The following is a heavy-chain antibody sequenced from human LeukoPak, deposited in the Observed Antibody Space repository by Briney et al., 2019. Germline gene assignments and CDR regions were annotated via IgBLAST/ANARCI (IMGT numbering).Heavy chain of an antibody. CDR1: GGTFSSYA. CDR2: IIPIFGTA. J-gene: IGHJ4*02. Sequence: ASVKVSCKASGGTFSSYAISWVRQAPGQGLEWMGGIIPIFGTANYAQKFQGRVTITTDESTSTAYMELSSLRSEDTAVYYCARDEYYYDSSGYPGGWGQGTLVTVSS. V-gene: IGHV1-69*05. D-gene: IGHD3-22*01. CDR3: ARDEYYYDSSGYPGG.